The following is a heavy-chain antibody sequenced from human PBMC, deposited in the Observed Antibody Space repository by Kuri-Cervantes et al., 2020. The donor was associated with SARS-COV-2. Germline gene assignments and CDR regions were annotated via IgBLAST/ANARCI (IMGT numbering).Heavy chain of an antibody. D-gene: IGHD4-11*01. Sequence: SETLSLTCTVSGGSISSHYWSWIRQPPGKGLEWIGYIYYSGSTNYNPSLKSRVTISVDTSKNQFSLKLSSVTAADTAVYYCARGGGYSNLGYYFDYWGQGTLVTVSS. CDR2: IYYSGST. CDR1: GGSISSHY. CDR3: ARGGGYSNLGYYFDY. J-gene: IGHJ4*02. V-gene: IGHV4-59*11.